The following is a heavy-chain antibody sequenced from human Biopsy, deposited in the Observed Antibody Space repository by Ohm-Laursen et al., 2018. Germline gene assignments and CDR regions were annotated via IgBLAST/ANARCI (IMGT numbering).Heavy chain of an antibody. Sequence: VASVKVSCKASGGTFTNYAISWVRQAPGQGLEWMGGIIPTFGTANYAQKFQGRVTITADESTSTAYMELSSLRSDDTAVYYCARDALGGGSYRFFYWGQGSLVTVSS. D-gene: IGHD1-26*01. CDR2: IIPTFGTA. V-gene: IGHV1-69*13. CDR3: ARDALGGGSYRFFY. J-gene: IGHJ4*02. CDR1: GGTFTNYA.